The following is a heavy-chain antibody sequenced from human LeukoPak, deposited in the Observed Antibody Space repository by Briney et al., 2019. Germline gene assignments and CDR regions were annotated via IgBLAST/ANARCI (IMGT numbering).Heavy chain of an antibody. V-gene: IGHV4-34*01. D-gene: IGHD6-13*01. Sequence: SETLSLTCAVYGGSFSGYYWSWIRQPPGKGLEWIGEINHSGSTNYNASLKSRVTISVDTSKNQFSLKLSSVTAADTAVYYCARGRGSSWSKGNYYYYMDVWGKGTTVTVSS. CDR1: GGSFSGYY. J-gene: IGHJ6*03. CDR3: ARGRGSSWSKGNYYYYMDV. CDR2: INHSGST.